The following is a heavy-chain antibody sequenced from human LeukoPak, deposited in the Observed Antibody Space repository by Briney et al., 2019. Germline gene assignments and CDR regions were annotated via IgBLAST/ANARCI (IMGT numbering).Heavy chain of an antibody. D-gene: IGHD2-15*01. CDR1: GGTFSSYA. Sequence: ASVKVSCKASGGTFSSYAISWARQAPGQGLEWMGGIIPIFGTANYAQKFQGRVTITADKSTSTAYMELSSLRSEDTAVYYCARLTGIGVYCSGGSCSGAFDIWGQGTMVTVSS. CDR2: IIPIFGTA. J-gene: IGHJ3*02. V-gene: IGHV1-69*06. CDR3: ARLTGIGVYCSGGSCSGAFDI.